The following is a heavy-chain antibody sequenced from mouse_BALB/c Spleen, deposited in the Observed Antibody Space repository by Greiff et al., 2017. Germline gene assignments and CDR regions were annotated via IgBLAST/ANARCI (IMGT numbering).Heavy chain of an antibody. CDR3: VRDRELRYFDD. V-gene: IGHV2-9-2*01. J-gene: IGHJ2*01. CDR2: IWTGGGT. CDR1: GFSLTSYD. D-gene: IGHD1-1*01. Sequence: QVQLKESGPGLVAPSQSLSITCTVSGFSLTSYDISWIRQPPGKGLEWLGVIWTGGGTNYNSAFMSRLSISKDNSKSQVFLKMNSLQTDDTAIYYCVRDRELRYFDDWGQGTTLTVSS.